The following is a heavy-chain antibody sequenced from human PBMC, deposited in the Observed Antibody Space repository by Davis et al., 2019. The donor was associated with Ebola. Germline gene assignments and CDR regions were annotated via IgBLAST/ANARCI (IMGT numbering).Heavy chain of an antibody. Sequence: GGPLRLSCAASGFTLSSYGMYWVRQAPGNGLEWVASISFDGRNKYYADSVKGRFTISRDNSRNAMYLQMNSLRADDTALYYCAKGTAMIVGVSNWFDPWGQGTLVTVSS. V-gene: IGHV3-30*18. J-gene: IGHJ5*02. CDR3: AKGTAMIVGVSNWFDP. CDR2: ISFDGRNK. CDR1: GFTLSSYG. D-gene: IGHD3-22*01.